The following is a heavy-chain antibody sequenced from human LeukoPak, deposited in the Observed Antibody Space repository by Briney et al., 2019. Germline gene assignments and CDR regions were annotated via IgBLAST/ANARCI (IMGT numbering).Heavy chain of an antibody. CDR2: IYSGGST. CDR3: ARQGQQLGFDY. J-gene: IGHJ4*02. D-gene: IGHD6-13*01. V-gene: IGHV3-53*01. CDR1: GFTVSSNY. Sequence: GGSLRLSCAASGFTVSSNYMSWVRQAPGRGLEWVSVIYSGGSTYYADSVKGRFTISRDNSKNTLYLQMNSLRAEDTAVYYCARQGQQLGFDYWGQGTLVTVSA.